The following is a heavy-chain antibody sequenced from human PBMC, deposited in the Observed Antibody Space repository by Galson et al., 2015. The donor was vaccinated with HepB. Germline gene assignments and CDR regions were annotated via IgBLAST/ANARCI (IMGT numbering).Heavy chain of an antibody. CDR1: GDSVSSXXXA. CDR3: ARINXHPGDHSSSWIY. Sequence: CAISGDSVSSXXXAWNWIRQSPXRGLEWLGRTYYRSKWYNDYAVSVKSRITINPDTSKNQFSLQLNSVTPEDTAVYYCARINXHPGDHSSSWIYWGQGTLVTVSS. CDR2: TYYRSKWYN. J-gene: IGHJ4*02. V-gene: IGHV6-1*01. D-gene: IGHD6-13*01.